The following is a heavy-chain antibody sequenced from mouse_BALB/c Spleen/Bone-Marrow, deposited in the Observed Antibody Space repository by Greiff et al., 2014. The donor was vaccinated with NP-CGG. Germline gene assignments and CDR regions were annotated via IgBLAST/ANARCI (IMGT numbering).Heavy chain of an antibody. CDR1: GLTFSDYY. D-gene: IGHD1-1*02. CDR3: ARDMGDY. J-gene: IGHJ2*01. V-gene: IGHV5-4*02. Sequence: QLVESGGGLMKPGGSLKLSCAASGLTFSDYYMYWVRQTPEKRLEWVATISDGGTYSYYADSVKGRFTISRDNAKSNLYLQMNSLKSEDTAMYYCARDMGDYWGQGTTLTVSS. CDR2: ISDGGTYS.